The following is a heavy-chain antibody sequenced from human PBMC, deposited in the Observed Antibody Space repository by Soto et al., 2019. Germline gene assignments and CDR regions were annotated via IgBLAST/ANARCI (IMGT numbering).Heavy chain of an antibody. J-gene: IGHJ4*02. D-gene: IGHD3-16*01. V-gene: IGHV4-61*01. CDR2: IYYIGTT. CDR3: AREEKQLSRYGGDFDY. CDR1: DGSVNTGNYY. Sequence: QVQLQESGPGLVKPSETLSLTCSVSDGSVNTGNYYWSWIRQPPGKGLEWIGHIYYIGTTNYNPSLKSQVTISVDTSKNQFSLKVNSVTAADTAVYFCAREEKQLSRYGGDFDYWGQGILVTVSS.